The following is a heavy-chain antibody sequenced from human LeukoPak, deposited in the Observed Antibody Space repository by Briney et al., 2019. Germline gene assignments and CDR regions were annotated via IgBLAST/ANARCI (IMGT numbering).Heavy chain of an antibody. CDR3: ARDLRLDTAMVKPFDI. CDR2: IIPILGIA. J-gene: IGHJ3*02. CDR1: GGTFSSYA. D-gene: IGHD5-18*01. V-gene: IGHV1-69*04. Sequence: SVKVSCKASGGTFSSYAISWVRQAPGQGLEWMGRIIPILGIANYAQKFQGRVTITADKSTSTAYMELSSLRSEHTAVYYCARDLRLDTAMVKPFDIWAQGTMVTVSS.